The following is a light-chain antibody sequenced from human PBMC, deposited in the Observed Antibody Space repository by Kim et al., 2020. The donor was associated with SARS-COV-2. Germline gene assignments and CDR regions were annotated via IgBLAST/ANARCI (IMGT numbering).Light chain of an antibody. V-gene: IGLV3-27*01. CDR2: KDS. J-gene: IGLJ3*02. CDR1: VLAKKY. Sequence: SVSQGQEARITCSGGVLAKKYARWFRQKPGQAPGLVIYKDSVRPSGIPERFSGSSSGNTVTLTISGAQVEDEADYYCYSAADNKGVFGGGTQLTVL. CDR3: YSAADNKGV.